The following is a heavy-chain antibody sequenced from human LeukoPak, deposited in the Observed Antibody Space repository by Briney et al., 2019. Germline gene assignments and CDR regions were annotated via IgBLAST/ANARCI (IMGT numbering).Heavy chain of an antibody. V-gene: IGHV3-66*01. CDR2: IYSGGST. Sequence: GGSLRLSCPASGFTVSSNYMSWVRQAPGKGLEWVSVIYSGGSTYYADSVKGRFTISRDNSKNTLYLQMNSLRAEDTAVYYCARDRVRGVAYGMDVWGQGTTVTVSS. D-gene: IGHD3-10*01. CDR1: GFTVSSNY. J-gene: IGHJ6*02. CDR3: ARDRVRGVAYGMDV.